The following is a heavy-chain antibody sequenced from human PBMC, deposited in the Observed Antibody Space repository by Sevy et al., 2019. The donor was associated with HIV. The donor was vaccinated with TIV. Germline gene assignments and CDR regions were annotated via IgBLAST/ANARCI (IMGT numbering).Heavy chain of an antibody. D-gene: IGHD3-16*01. CDR2: ISSDGSST. V-gene: IGHV3-74*01. Sequence: GGSLRLSCAASGFTFSSYWMHWVRQAPGKGLVWVSRISSDGSSTNYADSVKGRFTISRDNAKNTLYLQMNSLRAEDTAVYYGARHRGGGVDYWGQGTLVTVSS. CDR1: GFTFSSYW. J-gene: IGHJ4*02. CDR3: ARHRGGGVDY.